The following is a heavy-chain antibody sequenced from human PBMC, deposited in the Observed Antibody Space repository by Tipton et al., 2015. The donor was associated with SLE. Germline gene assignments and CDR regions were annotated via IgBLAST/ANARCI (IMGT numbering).Heavy chain of an antibody. V-gene: IGHV4-61*02. D-gene: IGHD3-10*01. CDR1: GGSITSDTYY. CDR3: ARGYYASGSLGY. CDR2: LKTSGTT. Sequence: TLSLTCTVSGGSITSDTYYWTWIRQAAGQRLEWIGRLKTSGTTNYNPSLRGRFTISVETSQNQFSLSVTSLTAADTAVYYCARGYYASGSLGYWGQGTLVTVSS. J-gene: IGHJ4*02.